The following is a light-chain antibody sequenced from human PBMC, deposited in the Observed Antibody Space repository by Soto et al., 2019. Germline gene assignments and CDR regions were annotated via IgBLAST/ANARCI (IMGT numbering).Light chain of an antibody. CDR1: QSVSSSY. V-gene: IGKV3-20*01. Sequence: EIVLTQSPGTLSLSPGERATLSCRASQSVSSSYLAGYEQKPGQAPRPLIYGASSRAIGIPDRFSGSGSGTDFTLTISRLEPEDFAVYYSQQYGSSPWTFGQGTKVEIK. CDR2: GAS. J-gene: IGKJ1*01. CDR3: QQYGSSPWT.